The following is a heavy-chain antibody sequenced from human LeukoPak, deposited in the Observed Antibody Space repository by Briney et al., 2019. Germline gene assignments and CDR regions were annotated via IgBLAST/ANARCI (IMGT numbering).Heavy chain of an antibody. D-gene: IGHD1-26*01. V-gene: IGHV4-39*07. CDR3: ARPESGSYYRYDY. J-gene: IGHJ4*02. Sequence: PSETLSLTCTVSGGSINSSSYYWGWIRQPPGKGLEWIGSIYYSGDTYYNPSLKSRVTISVDTSKNQFSLKLSSVTAADTAVYYCARPESGSYYRYDYWGQGTLVTVSS. CDR1: GGSINSSSYY. CDR2: IYYSGDT.